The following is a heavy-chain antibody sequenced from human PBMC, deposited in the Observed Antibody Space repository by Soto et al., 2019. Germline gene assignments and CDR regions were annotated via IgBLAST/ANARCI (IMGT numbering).Heavy chain of an antibody. V-gene: IGHV1-2*02. CDR2: INPNSGGT. Sequence: QVQLVQSGAEVKKPGASVKVPCKASGFTFSAYYIYWVRQAPGQGLEWIGWINPNSGGTNNAQKFQGRVTMTRDTSTSTVYRELRALISDDTAVYYCARSLLDEYSSSWRAAYYGMDVWGQGTTVTVSS. J-gene: IGHJ6*02. CDR1: GFTFSAYY. CDR3: ARSLLDEYSSSWRAAYYGMDV. D-gene: IGHD6-13*01.